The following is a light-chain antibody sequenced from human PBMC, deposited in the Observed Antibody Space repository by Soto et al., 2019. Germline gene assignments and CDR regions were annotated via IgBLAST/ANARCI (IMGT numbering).Light chain of an antibody. CDR2: EVS. CDR1: SSDVGTYNY. J-gene: IGLJ1*01. CDR3: SSYTSSSTHG. V-gene: IGLV2-14*01. Sequence: QSVLTQPDSVSGSPGQSITISCTGTSSDVGTYNYVSWYQLHPGKAPKLMVYEVSNRPSGVSNRFSGSKSGNTASLTISGLQAEDEADYHCSSYTSSSTHGFGTGTKLTVL.